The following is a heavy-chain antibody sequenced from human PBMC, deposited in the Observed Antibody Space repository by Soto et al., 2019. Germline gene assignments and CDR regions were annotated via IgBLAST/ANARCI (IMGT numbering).Heavy chain of an antibody. J-gene: IGHJ4*02. V-gene: IGHV3-23*01. Sequence: EVQLLESGGGLVQPGGSLRLSCAASGFTFSSYGMSWLRQAPGKGLEWVSSTSNSGDSAYYADSVEGRFTISRDNSKNTLYLDLNSLRAEDTALYYCARDRLASVVIEGTFYWGQGTLVTVSS. CDR2: TSNSGDSA. CDR3: ARDRLASVVIEGTFY. D-gene: IGHD2-15*01. CDR1: GFTFSSYG.